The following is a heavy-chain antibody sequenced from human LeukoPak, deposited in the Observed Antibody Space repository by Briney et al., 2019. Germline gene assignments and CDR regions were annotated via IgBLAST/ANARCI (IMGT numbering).Heavy chain of an antibody. CDR2: INSNSGGT. J-gene: IGHJ1*01. D-gene: IGHD2/OR15-2a*01. V-gene: IGHV1-2*02. CDR3: VRQISSY. Sequence: ASVKVSCKASGYTFTDYYIHWERQAPGQRLEWMGWINSNSGGTNYAQQFQGRVTMTRDTSISTVYIELSRLTSDDTAVYYCVRQISSYWGQGTLVTVSS. CDR1: GYTFTDYY.